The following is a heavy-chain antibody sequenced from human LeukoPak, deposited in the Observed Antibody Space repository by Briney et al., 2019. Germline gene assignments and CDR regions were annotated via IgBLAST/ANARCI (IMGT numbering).Heavy chain of an antibody. J-gene: IGHJ6*02. V-gene: IGHV1-18*01. CDR2: VSAYNGNT. CDR1: GYTFTSYG. CDR3: ARDRGVVEPYYYYGMDV. Sequence: ASVKVSCKASGYTFTSYGISWVRQAPGQGLEWMGWVSAYNGNTNYAQKPQGRVTMTTDTSTSTAYMELRSLRSDDTAVYYCARDRGVVEPYYYYGMDVWGQGTTVTVSS. D-gene: IGHD2-2*01.